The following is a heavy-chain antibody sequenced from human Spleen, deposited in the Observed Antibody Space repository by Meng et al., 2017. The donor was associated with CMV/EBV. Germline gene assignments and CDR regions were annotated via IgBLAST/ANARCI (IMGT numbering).Heavy chain of an antibody. CDR3: ARPSGSAPNWFDP. J-gene: IGHJ5*02. CDR1: GYIFIDYF. V-gene: IGHV1-2*02. D-gene: IGHD1-26*01. CDR2: INPINGGT. Sequence: CKVSGYIFIDYFIPWVRRAPGRGLEWMGWINPINGGTHFAQKFQDRVTLTRDTSTSTAYMELSSLTSDDTAVYYCARPSGSAPNWFDPWGQGTLVTVSS.